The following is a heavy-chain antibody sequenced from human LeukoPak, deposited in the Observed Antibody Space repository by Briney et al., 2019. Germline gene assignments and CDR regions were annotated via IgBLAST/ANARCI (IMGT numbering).Heavy chain of an antibody. CDR1: GFIFSTYW. CDR2: IKQDGSET. J-gene: IGHJ3*02. V-gene: IGHV3-7*01. Sequence: GGSLRLSCAASGFIFSTYWMSWVRQAPGKGLECVANIKQDGSETHYVDSVKGRFTISRDNGRNSMYLQMNSLRAEDTAVYYCARMLMVSVTDDDGFDIWGQGTMVTVSS. D-gene: IGHD4-17*01. CDR3: ARMLMVSVTDDDGFDI.